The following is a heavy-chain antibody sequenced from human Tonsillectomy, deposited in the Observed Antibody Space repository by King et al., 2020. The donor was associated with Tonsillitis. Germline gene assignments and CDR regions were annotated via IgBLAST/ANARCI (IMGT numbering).Heavy chain of an antibody. Sequence: QLQESGPGLVKPSETLSLTCTVSGDSINSDYWSWLRQSAGKGLEWIGRVHTGGSPYYNPSLKSRITMSLVDTSENQISLKLSSVTAADTAVYYCARAPRSSGWSWFFDLWGRGTLVTVSS. J-gene: IGHJ2*01. CDR2: VHTGGSP. CDR3: ARAPRSSGWSWFFDL. CDR1: GDSINSDY. D-gene: IGHD6-19*01. V-gene: IGHV4-4*07.